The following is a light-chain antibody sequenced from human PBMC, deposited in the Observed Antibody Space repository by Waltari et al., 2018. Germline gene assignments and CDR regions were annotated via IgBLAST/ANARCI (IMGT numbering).Light chain of an antibody. J-gene: IGKJ4*01. CDR1: QGISSY. Sequence: QMSQSPSSLSASVGDRVTITCRASQGISSYLNWYQQKPGKAPKLLIYYANSLASGVPSRFSGSGSGTEFTLTISSLQPEDFATYYCQQGNSYPLTFGGGTKVEIK. CDR2: YAN. V-gene: IGKV1-13*02. CDR3: QQGNSYPLT.